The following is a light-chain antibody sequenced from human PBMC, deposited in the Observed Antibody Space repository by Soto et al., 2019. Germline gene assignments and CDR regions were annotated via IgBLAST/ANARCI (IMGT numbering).Light chain of an antibody. V-gene: IGLV2-8*01. Sequence: QSALAQPPSASGSPGQSVTISCTGTKDDSGVYDFVSWYQHHPGKAPRLMIYEVVERPSGVPDRFSGSKSGNTASLTVSGMQAADEADYFCKSYAGSKTNVFGRRTKGTVL. CDR3: KSYAGSKTNV. CDR2: EVV. CDR1: KDDSGVYDF. J-gene: IGLJ6*01.